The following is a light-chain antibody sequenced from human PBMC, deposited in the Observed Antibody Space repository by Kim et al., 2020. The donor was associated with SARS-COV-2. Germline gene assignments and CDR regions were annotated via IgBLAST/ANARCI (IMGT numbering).Light chain of an antibody. CDR1: SGHSSYV. Sequence: ASVNLTCTLSSGHSSYVIAWHQQQPEKGPRYLMKLNSDGSHTKGDGIPDRFSGSSSGAERYLTISSLQSEDEADYYCQTWGTGTWVFGGGTKLTVL. CDR3: QTWGTGTWV. V-gene: IGLV4-69*01. CDR2: LNSDGSH. J-gene: IGLJ3*02.